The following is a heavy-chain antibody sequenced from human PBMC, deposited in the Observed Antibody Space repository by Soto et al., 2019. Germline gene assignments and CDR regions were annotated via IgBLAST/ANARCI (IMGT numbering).Heavy chain of an antibody. J-gene: IGHJ3*02. CDR2: ISAYNGNT. Sequence: ASVKVSCKASGYTFTSYGISWVRQAPGQGLEWMGWISAYNGNTNYAQKLQGRVTMTTDTSTSTAYMELSSLRSDDTAVYYCARGGQRITMIVVVIGAFDIWGKGTMVTVSS. D-gene: IGHD3-22*01. V-gene: IGHV1-18*04. CDR3: ARGGQRITMIVVVIGAFDI. CDR1: GYTFTSYG.